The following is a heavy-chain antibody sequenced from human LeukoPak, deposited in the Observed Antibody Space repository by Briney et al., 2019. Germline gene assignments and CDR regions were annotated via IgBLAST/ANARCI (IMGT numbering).Heavy chain of an antibody. Sequence: ASVKVSCKASGYTFTSYGISWVRQAPGQGLEWMGWISAYNGNTNYAQKLQGRVTMTTDTSTSTAYMELRSLRSDDTAVYYCARTRDTPSLYYYDSSGYFDYWGQGTLVTVSS. D-gene: IGHD3-22*01. V-gene: IGHV1-18*01. CDR3: ARTRDTPSLYYYDSSGYFDY. CDR2: ISAYNGNT. CDR1: GYTFTSYG. J-gene: IGHJ4*02.